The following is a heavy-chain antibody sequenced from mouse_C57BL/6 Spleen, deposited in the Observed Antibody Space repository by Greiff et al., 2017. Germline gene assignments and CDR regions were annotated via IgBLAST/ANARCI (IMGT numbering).Heavy chain of an antibody. CDR1: GYTFTDYY. CDR3: AREEYGSSLAWFAY. CDR2: INPNNGGT. V-gene: IGHV1-26*01. D-gene: IGHD1-1*01. Sequence: VQLQQSGPELVKPGASVKISCKASGYTFTDYYMNWVKQSHGKSLEWIGDINPNNGGTSYNQKFKGKATLTVDKSSSTAYMELRSLTSEDSAVYYCAREEYGSSLAWFAYWGQGTLVTVSA. J-gene: IGHJ3*01.